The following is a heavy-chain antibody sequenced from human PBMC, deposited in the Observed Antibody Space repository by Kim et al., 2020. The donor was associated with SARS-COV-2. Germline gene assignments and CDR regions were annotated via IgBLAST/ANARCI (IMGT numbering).Heavy chain of an antibody. CDR3: ARGQPLDY. J-gene: IGHJ4*02. V-gene: IGHV4-31*03. CDR2: ISYSGNS. D-gene: IGHD2-2*01. CDR1: GGSIRSGGKF. Sequence: SETLSLTCTVSGGSIRSGGKFWTWIRQHPAQGLEWIGYISYSGNSHYSPSLRIRVSISLQTSENQFSRELTSVTAADTAVYYCARGQPLDYWCRGILVTVS.